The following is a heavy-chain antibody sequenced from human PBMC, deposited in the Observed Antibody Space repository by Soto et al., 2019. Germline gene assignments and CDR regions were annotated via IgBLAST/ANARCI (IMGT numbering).Heavy chain of an antibody. CDR1: GYTFTNYA. Sequence: QVQLVQSGAEEKKPGASVKVSCKASGYTFTNYAMHLVRQAPGQRLEWMGWINAGNGNTKYSQKFQGRVTITRDTSASTAYMELSSLTSEDTAVYHCASSATTADYYYGMDVWGQGTTVTVSS. CDR3: ASSATTADYYYGMDV. V-gene: IGHV1-3*05. CDR2: INAGNGNT. D-gene: IGHD1-26*01. J-gene: IGHJ6*02.